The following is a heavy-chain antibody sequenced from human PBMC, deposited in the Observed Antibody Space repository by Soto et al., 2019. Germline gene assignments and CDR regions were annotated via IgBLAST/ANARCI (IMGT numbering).Heavy chain of an antibody. Sequence: PSETLSLTCTVSGGSISSYYWSWIRQPPGKGLEWIGAIYYTGSTNYNPSLKSRVTISIDTSKNQFSLKLSSVTAADTAVDYGAXXXXDYYYGSGSNYRLPSYFDYWGQGTLVTVSS. V-gene: IGHV4-59*01. D-gene: IGHD3-10*01. CDR1: GGSISSYY. J-gene: IGHJ4*02. CDR3: AXXXXDYYYGSGSNYRLPSYFDY. CDR2: IYYTGST.